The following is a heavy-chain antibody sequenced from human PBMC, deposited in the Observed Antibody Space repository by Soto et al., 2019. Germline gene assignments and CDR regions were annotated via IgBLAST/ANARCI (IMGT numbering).Heavy chain of an antibody. CDR2: IKSGTDGGTI. Sequence: EVQLVESGGGLVKPGGSLRLSCAASGFTFSNAWMSWVRQAPGKGLEWVGRIKSGTDGGTIDYAAPVKGRFTISRDDSKNTLYLQMNSLKTEDTAVYCCTTLSAIAVTGNLYRGYWGQGTLVTVSS. CDR1: GFTFSNAW. J-gene: IGHJ4*02. V-gene: IGHV3-15*01. D-gene: IGHD6-19*01. CDR3: TTLSAIAVTGNLYRGY.